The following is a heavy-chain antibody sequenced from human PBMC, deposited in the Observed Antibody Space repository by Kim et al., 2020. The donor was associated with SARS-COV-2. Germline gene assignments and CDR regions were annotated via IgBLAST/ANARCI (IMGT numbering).Heavy chain of an antibody. CDR3: ARGSGYSSSWELDY. Sequence: NPSLKSRVTISVDTSKNQFSLKLSSVTAADTAVYYCARGSGYSSSWELDYWGQGTLVTVSS. D-gene: IGHD6-13*01. V-gene: IGHV4-39*07. J-gene: IGHJ4*02.